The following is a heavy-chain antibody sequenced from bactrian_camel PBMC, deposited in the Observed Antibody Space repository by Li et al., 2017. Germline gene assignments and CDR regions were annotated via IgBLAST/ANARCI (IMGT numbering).Heavy chain of an antibody. Sequence: HVQLVESGGDSVQPGGSLRLSCAISGTPSPGYCVGWFRQAPGQGREGIAGFHSQGRTRYTDAVKGRFTVSKDNTKNTVYLQMNSLKPDDTGMYYCAARYGNGGTCRVMEITSGYLGQGTQVTVS. CDR2: FHSQGRT. D-gene: IGHD1*01. CDR3: AARYGNGGTCRVMEITSGY. CDR1: GTPSPGYC. J-gene: IGHJ6*01. V-gene: IGHV3S9*01.